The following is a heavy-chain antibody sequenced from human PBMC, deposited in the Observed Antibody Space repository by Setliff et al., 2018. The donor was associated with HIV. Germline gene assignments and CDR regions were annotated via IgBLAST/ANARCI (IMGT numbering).Heavy chain of an antibody. Sequence: SETLSLTCAVYGGSFTGYYWGWIRQSPGRGLEWIGSIYYSGSTNYNPSLKSRVTISVDTSKNQFSLKLSSVTAADTAVYYCARSIAVVNDAFDVWGQGTTVTVSS. J-gene: IGHJ3*01. CDR2: IYYSGST. CDR3: ARSIAVVNDAFDV. D-gene: IGHD6-19*01. V-gene: IGHV4-34*01. CDR1: GGSFTGYY.